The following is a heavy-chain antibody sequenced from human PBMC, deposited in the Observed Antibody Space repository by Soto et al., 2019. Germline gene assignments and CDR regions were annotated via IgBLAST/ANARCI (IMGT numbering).Heavy chain of an antibody. CDR3: TREFSGSGG. Sequence: EVQLVESGGGLVKPGQSLRLSCVVSGFTFGDYPMSWFRQAPGKGLGWVGFIKSKAYGGTAEYAPSVKGRFTISGDDSKSIVYLQMNSLKTEDTAVYYCTREFSGSGGWGQGTLVTVSS. CDR2: IKSKAYGGTA. J-gene: IGHJ4*02. CDR1: GFTFGDYP. V-gene: IGHV3-49*05. D-gene: IGHD3-10*01.